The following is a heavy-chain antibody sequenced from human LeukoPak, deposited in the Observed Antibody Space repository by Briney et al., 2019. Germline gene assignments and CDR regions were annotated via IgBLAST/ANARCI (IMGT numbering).Heavy chain of an antibody. D-gene: IGHD4-17*01. V-gene: IGHV3-30*18. J-gene: IGHJ4*02. CDR1: GFTFSNYG. Sequence: PGRSLRLSCAASGFTFSNYGMHWVRQAPGKGLEWVAVVSNDGRVQYYAASVKGRFTISRDNSKNTLSLQMNSLRAEDTAVYYCTKEGGPMAVTTERYSFDQWGQGTLVTVSS. CDR2: VSNDGRVQ. CDR3: TKEGGPMAVTTERYSFDQ.